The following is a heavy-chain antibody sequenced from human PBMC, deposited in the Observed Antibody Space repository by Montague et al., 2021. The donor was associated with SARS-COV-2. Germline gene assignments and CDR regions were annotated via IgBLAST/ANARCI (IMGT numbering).Heavy chain of an antibody. J-gene: IGHJ4*02. CDR2: INHSGSV. CDR3: ASAYCSSTTCYRSLHY. CDR1: RGSFSGYY. D-gene: IGHD2-2*01. Sequence: SETLSLTCTVPRGSFSGYYWTWIRQPPGKGLELIWEINHSGSVNSNPSLTIQITISVYTSTNHFSLTLRFVTAADTAIYYCASAYCSSTTCYRSLHYWGQGTLVAVSS. V-gene: IGHV4-34*01.